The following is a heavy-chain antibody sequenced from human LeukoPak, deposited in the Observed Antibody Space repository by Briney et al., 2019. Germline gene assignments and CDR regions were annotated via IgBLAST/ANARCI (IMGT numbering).Heavy chain of an antibody. V-gene: IGHV3-30*04. D-gene: IGHD3/OR15-3a*01. J-gene: IGHJ4*02. CDR2: ISYDGSTK. CDR3: ARMIYSGGFDY. Sequence: GGSLRLSCAATGFTFSSYAMHWVRQAPGKGLEWVAVISYDGSTKYYADSVKGRFTISRDNSKNTLYLQMNSLRAEDTAVYYCARMIYSGGFDYWGQGTLVTVSS. CDR1: GFTFSSYA.